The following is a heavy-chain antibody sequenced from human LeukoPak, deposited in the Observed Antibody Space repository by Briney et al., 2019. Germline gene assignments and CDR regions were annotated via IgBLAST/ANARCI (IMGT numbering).Heavy chain of an antibody. Sequence: GGSLRLSCAASGFTFSRNSMNWVRQAPGKGLEWVSYSSASGTIFYADSVKGRFTISRDIAKNSLYLQMNSLRAEDTAVYYCARDPVPAAKQIGYYFDYWGQGTLVTVSS. CDR3: ARDPVPAAKQIGYYFDY. CDR2: SSASGTI. D-gene: IGHD2-2*01. V-gene: IGHV3-48*04. CDR1: GFTFSRNS. J-gene: IGHJ4*02.